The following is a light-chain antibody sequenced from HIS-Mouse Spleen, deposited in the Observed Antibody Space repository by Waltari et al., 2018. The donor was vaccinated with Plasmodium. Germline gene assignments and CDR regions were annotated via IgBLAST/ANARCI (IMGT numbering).Light chain of an antibody. CDR3: QQYYSTPPYT. CDR2: WAS. J-gene: IGKJ2*01. CDR1: QSVLYSSNNKTY. V-gene: IGKV4-1*01. Sequence: DIVLPQSPDALAASPVERTTLNCKSSQSVLYSSNNKTYLAWYQQKPGQPPKLLIYWASTRESGVPDRFSGSGSGTDFTLTISSLQAEDVAVYYCQQYYSTPPYTFGQGTKLEIK.